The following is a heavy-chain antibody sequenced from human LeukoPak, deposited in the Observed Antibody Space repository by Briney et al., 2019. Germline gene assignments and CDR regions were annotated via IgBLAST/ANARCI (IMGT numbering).Heavy chain of an antibody. D-gene: IGHD2-21*01. CDR3: TRSVRNGHIDY. CDR2: INPNTGGT. Sequence: ASVKVSCKASGYTFTDYYIHWVRQAPGQGLEWMGWINPNTGGTNYAQKFQGRVTMTRATSISTAYMELSSLTFEDTAVYYCTRSVRNGHIDYWGQGTLVTASS. V-gene: IGHV1-2*02. J-gene: IGHJ4*02. CDR1: GYTFTDYY.